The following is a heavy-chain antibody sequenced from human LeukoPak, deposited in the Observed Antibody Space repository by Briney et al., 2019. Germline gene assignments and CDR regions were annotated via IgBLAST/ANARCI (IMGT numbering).Heavy chain of an antibody. V-gene: IGHV3-11*01. CDR3: ARRTFGRNDFDY. Sequence: PGGSLRLSCAPSGFFFSDYYMSWIRQAPGEGLGWVSYISPSGSTVNYADSVKGRFTISRDNAKNSLYLQMNSLRADDTAVYYCARRTFGRNDFDYGGQGTLVTVSS. J-gene: IGHJ4*02. D-gene: IGHD3-16*01. CDR2: ISPSGSTV. CDR1: GFFFSDYY.